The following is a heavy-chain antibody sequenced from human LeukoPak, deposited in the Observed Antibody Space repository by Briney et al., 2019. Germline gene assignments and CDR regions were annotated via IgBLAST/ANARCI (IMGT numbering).Heavy chain of an antibody. CDR3: ARGGSYFFSVDY. CDR1: GFTVSSDY. D-gene: IGHD1-26*01. CDR2: IYTSGTT. J-gene: IGHJ4*02. V-gene: IGHV3-53*01. Sequence: GGSLRLSCAASGFTVSSDYMSWVRQAPGKGLEWVSIIYTSGTTYYADSVKGGFTISRDNSKNTLYLQMNSLRAEDTAVYYCARGGSYFFSVDYWGQGTLVTVSS.